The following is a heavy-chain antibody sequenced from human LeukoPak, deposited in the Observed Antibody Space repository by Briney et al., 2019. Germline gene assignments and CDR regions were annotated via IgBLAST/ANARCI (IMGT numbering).Heavy chain of an antibody. Sequence: PSETLSLTCTVSGGSLSSYYWNWIRQPPGKGLEWIGYIYTSGSPNYNPSVMSRVTMSVDTSKNQFSLKLSSVTAADTAVYYCARHLEGWWFDPWGQGTLVTVSS. CDR3: ARHLEGWWFDP. V-gene: IGHV4-4*08. J-gene: IGHJ5*02. CDR2: IYTSGSP. D-gene: IGHD3-3*01. CDR1: GGSLSSYY.